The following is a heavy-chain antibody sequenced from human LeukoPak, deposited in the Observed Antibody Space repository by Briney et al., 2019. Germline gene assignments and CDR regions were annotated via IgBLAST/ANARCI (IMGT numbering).Heavy chain of an antibody. J-gene: IGHJ4*02. D-gene: IGHD5-12*01. CDR2: INPNSGGT. CDR1: GYTFTGYY. V-gene: IGHV1-2*02. CDR3: ASDLGYSGYDEADYFDY. Sequence: GASVKVSCKASGYTFTGYYMHWVRQAPGQGLEWMGWINPNSGGTNYAQKFQGRVTMTRDTSISTAYMEPSRLRSDDTAVYYCASDLGYSGYDEADYFDYWGQGTLVTVSS.